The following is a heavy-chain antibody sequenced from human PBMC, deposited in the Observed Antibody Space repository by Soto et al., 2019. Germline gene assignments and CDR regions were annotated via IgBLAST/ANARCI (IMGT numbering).Heavy chain of an antibody. CDR2: IYYSGST. D-gene: IGHD5-12*01. CDR3: ARVEATIIYFDY. Sequence: PSETLSLTCTVSGGSISSYYWSWIRQPPGKGLEWIGYIYYSGSTNYNPSLKSRVTISVDTSKNQFSLKLSSVTAADTAVYYCARVEATIIYFDYWGQGTLVTVSS. J-gene: IGHJ4*02. CDR1: GGSISSYY. V-gene: IGHV4-59*01.